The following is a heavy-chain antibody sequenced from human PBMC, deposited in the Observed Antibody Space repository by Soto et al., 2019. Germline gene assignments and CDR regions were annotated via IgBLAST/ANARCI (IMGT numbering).Heavy chain of an antibody. CDR1: GFTFSKAW. CDR3: TTDSYSTIIIVHFDY. Sequence: SLGLSFAASGFTFSKAWVKSVRPAPGKGLEWVGRIKSKTDGGTTDYAEPVKGRFAISRDDSNNMVYLQMNSLKIEDTAVYYCTTDSYSTIIIVHFDYWGHGTLVTVS. V-gene: IGHV3-15*07. D-gene: IGHD3-22*01. CDR2: IKSKTDGGTT. J-gene: IGHJ4*01.